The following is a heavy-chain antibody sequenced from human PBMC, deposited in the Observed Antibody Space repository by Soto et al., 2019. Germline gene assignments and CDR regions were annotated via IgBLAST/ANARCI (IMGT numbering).Heavy chain of an antibody. CDR3: ARSKYQLRIYYYYGMDV. D-gene: IGHD2-2*01. V-gene: IGHV1-8*02. CDR2: MNPNSGNT. J-gene: IGHJ6*02. Sequence: GASVKVSCKASGYTFTNYDINWVRQATGQGLEWKGWMNPNSGNTGYAQKFQGRVTMTRNTSISTAYMELSSLRSEDTAVYYCARSKYQLRIYYYYGMDVWGQGTTVTVSS. CDR1: GYTFTNYD.